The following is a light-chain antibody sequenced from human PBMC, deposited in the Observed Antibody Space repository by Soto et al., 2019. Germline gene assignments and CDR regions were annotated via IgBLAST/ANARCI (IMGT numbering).Light chain of an antibody. J-gene: IGKJ4*01. CDR3: QRYDNWPLT. CDR1: QSISGN. CDR2: HTS. Sequence: EIVITPSPTTLSVSPGESATLSCRASQSISGNLAWYQQKPGLAPRLLIYHTSTRATGVPARFSGSGSGTEFSLTISSLQSEDFAVYYCQRYDNWPLTFGGGSKVDFK. V-gene: IGKV3-15*01.